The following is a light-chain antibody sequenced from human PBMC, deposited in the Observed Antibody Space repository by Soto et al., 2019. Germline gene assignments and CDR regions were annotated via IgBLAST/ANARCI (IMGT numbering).Light chain of an antibody. V-gene: IGKV3-20*01. CDR3: QQYGGSPPYT. CDR2: AAS. CDR1: QSISSFY. J-gene: IGKJ2*01. Sequence: LLTQSPGTLSLSPGERATLSCRASQSISSFYLAWYQQKPGQAPRLLMYAASRRATGIPDRFSGSGSGTDFTLTISRLEPEDFAVYHCQQYGGSPPYTFGQGTKLEIK.